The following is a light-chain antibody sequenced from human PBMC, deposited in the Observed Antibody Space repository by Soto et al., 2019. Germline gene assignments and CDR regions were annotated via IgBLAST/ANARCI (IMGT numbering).Light chain of an antibody. CDR2: EVS. CDR3: SSYTRSSTWV. CDR1: TSDVGAYNY. Sequence: QSALTQPASVSGSPGQSITISCTGTTSDVGAYNYVSWYQQHPGKAPKLMIYEVSNRPSGVSNRFSGSKSGNTASLTISGLQAEDEADYDCSSYTRSSTWVFGGGTKLTVL. V-gene: IGLV2-14*01. J-gene: IGLJ3*02.